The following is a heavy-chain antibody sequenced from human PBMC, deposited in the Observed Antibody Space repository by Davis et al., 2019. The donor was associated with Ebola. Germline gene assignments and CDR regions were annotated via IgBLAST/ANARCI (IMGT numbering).Heavy chain of an antibody. Sequence: PGGSLRLSCAASGFTFSSYAMSWVRQAPGKGLEWVSAISGSGGSTYYADSVKGRFTITRDNSKNTLYLQMNSLRAEDTAVYYCAKDEDPIRGVDYWGQGTLVTVSS. CDR3: AKDEDPIRGVDY. J-gene: IGHJ4*02. CDR2: ISGSGGST. CDR1: GFTFSSYA. D-gene: IGHD3-10*01. V-gene: IGHV3-23*01.